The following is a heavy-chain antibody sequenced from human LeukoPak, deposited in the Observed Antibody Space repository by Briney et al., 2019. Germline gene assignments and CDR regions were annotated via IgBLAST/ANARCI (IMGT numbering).Heavy chain of an antibody. CDR3: VLDLFSSFAFDI. D-gene: IGHD3/OR15-3a*01. CDR2: INSDGSST. CDR1: GFTFSRYW. V-gene: IGHV3-74*01. J-gene: IGHJ3*02. Sequence: PGGSLRLSCAASGFTFSRYWMHWVRQAPGKGLLWVSRINSDGSSTYYADSVKGRFTTSRDNAKNALHLQMNSLTAEDTAVYYCVLDLFSSFAFDICGQGTMVTVSS.